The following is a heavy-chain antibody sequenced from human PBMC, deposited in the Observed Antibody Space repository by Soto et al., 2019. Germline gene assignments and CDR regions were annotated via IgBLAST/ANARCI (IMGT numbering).Heavy chain of an antibody. CDR3: ERVAEMGTVTKGYYYYMDV. CDR1: GDTFSNHT. J-gene: IGHJ6*03. D-gene: IGHD4-17*01. CDR2: IIPMLGVA. Sequence: QVQLVQSGAEVKKPGSSVKVSCKASGDTFSNHTISWVRQAPGQGLEWMGRIIPMLGVANYAQKFQGRVTITEDKSTSTAYMELSSLRSADTAVYYCERVAEMGTVTKGYYYYMDVWGKGTTVTVSS. V-gene: IGHV1-69*04.